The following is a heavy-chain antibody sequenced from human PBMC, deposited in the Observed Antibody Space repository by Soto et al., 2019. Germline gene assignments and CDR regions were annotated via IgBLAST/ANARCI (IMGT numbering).Heavy chain of an antibody. Sequence: GGSLRLSCAASGFTFSDYYMSWIRQAPGKGLEWVSYISSSGSIIYYEDSVKGRFTISRDNAKNSLYLQMNSLRAEDTAVYYCARDLGYYDSSGYLDYWGQGTLVTVSS. CDR3: ARDLGYYDSSGYLDY. V-gene: IGHV3-11*01. CDR1: GFTFSDYY. CDR2: ISSSGSII. D-gene: IGHD3-22*01. J-gene: IGHJ4*02.